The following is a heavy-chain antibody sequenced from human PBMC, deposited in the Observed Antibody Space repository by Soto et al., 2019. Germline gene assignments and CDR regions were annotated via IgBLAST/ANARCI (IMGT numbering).Heavy chain of an antibody. CDR3: ARGGFTVNDYYYYGMDV. V-gene: IGHV3-74*01. J-gene: IGHJ6*02. Sequence: EVQLVESGGGLVQSGGSLTRSCAASGFTFSSYWMHWVRQAPGKGLVWVSRINSNGSSTSYADSVKGRFTISRDNAKNTLYLQMNSLRAEDTAVYYCARGGFTVNDYYYYGMDVWGQGTTVTVSS. CDR1: GFTFSSYW. CDR2: INSNGSST. D-gene: IGHD4-17*01.